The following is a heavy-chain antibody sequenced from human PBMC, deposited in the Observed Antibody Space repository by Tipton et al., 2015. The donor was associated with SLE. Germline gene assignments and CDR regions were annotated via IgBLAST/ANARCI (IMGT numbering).Heavy chain of an antibody. Sequence: QLVQSGAEVKKPGESLRISCKGSGDTFTNYWITWMRQMPGKGLEWMGRIDPSDSYTDYRPSLLGHVTISVDRSISTAYLQWRSLKASDTAMYYCARQKYSSSWHAYDYWGQGTLVTVSS. CDR2: IDPSDSYT. CDR3: ARQKYSSSWHAYDY. J-gene: IGHJ4*02. CDR1: GDTFTNYW. V-gene: IGHV5-10-1*01. D-gene: IGHD6-13*01.